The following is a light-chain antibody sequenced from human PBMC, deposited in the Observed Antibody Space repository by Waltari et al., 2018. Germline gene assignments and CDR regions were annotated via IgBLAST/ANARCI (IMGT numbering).Light chain of an antibody. CDR2: DVT. Sequence: QSALTQPASVSGSPGQSVTVSCTGTSNDIGIYNYVSWYQQHPGKAPKLWIYDVTKRPSGMSNRFAGSKAGSTASLTISGLQAEDEADYYCNSYTSSSTVVVGGGTKVTVL. CDR3: NSYTSSSTVV. V-gene: IGLV2-14*01. J-gene: IGLJ2*01. CDR1: SNDIGIYNY.